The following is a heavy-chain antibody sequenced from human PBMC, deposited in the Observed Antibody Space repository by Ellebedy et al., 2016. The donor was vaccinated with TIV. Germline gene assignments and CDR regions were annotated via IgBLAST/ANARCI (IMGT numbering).Heavy chain of an antibody. Sequence: PGGSLRLSCAASGFTFSSYGMHWVRQAPGKGLEWVAVISYDGSNKYYADSVKGRFTISRDNAKNSLYLQMNSLRAGDTAMYYCARASSGFDLWGRGTLVTVSS. V-gene: IGHV3-30*03. CDR3: ARASSGFDL. CDR1: GFTFSSYG. CDR2: ISYDGSNK. J-gene: IGHJ2*01. D-gene: IGHD6-19*01.